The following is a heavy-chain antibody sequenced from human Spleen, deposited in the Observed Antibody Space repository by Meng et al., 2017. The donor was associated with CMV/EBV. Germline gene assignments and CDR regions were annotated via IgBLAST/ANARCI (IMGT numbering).Heavy chain of an antibody. CDR3: ARQRRGLDPIATRRYFYYGMDV. CDR2: IYYSGST. J-gene: IGHJ6*02. V-gene: IGHV4-61*01. Sequence: SETLSLTCTVSGGSVSSGSYYWSWIRQPPGKGLEWIGYIYYSGSTNYNPSLKSRVTISVDTSKNQFSLKLSSVTAADTAVYYCARQRRGLDPIATRRYFYYGMDVWGQGTTVTVSS. D-gene: IGHD6-6*01. CDR1: GGSVSSGSYY.